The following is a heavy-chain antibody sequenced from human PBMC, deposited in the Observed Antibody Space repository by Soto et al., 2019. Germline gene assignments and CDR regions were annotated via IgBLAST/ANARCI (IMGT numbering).Heavy chain of an antibody. J-gene: IGHJ5*02. Sequence: SPTLSLTCAISGDSVSSNSAAWNWIRQSPSRGLEWLGRTYYRSKWYNDYAVSVKSRITINPDTSKNQFSLQLNSVTPEDTAVYYCAREYCSSTSCHYNWFDPWGQGTLVTVSS. D-gene: IGHD2-2*01. CDR1: GDSVSSNSAA. CDR2: TYYRSKWYN. V-gene: IGHV6-1*01. CDR3: AREYCSSTSCHYNWFDP.